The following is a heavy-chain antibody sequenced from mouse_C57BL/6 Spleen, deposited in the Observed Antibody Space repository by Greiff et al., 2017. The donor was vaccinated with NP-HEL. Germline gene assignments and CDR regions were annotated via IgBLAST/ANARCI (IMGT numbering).Heavy chain of an antibody. J-gene: IGHJ4*01. CDR1: GFSLTSYG. CDR3: ARSDKYYAMDY. CDR2: IWRGGST. D-gene: IGHD2-13*01. V-gene: IGHV2-2*01. Sequence: VQLQQSGPGLVQPSQCLSITCTVSGFSLTSYGVHWVRQSPGKGLEWLGVIWRGGSTDYNAAFISRLSISKDNTKSQVVFKMNSLQADDTAVYYCARSDKYYAMDYWGQGTSVTVSS.